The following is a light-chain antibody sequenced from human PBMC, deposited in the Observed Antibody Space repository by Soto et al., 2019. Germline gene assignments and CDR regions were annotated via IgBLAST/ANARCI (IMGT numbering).Light chain of an antibody. CDR1: QSIDPW. CDR2: KAS. CDR3: QQYHTYWS. J-gene: IGKJ1*01. Sequence: DIQMTQSPSTVSASVGDRVTITCRASQSIDPWLVWYQQKPGRAPKVLIYKASSLESGVPSRFSGSGSGTEFTLTISSLHPDDFATYYCQQYHTYWSFGQGTKVEIK. V-gene: IGKV1-5*03.